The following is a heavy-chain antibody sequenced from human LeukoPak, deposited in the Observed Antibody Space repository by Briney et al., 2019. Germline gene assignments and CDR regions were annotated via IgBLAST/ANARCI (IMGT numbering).Heavy chain of an antibody. Sequence: KTGDSLRLSCAASGFTFTKYWMTWVRQAPGKGLDWVSAISASGAGTHYSDSVKGRFTISRDNSKNTVYLQMNNLRAEDTALYYCANRGIYAMDVWGQGTTVTVSS. CDR1: GFTFTKYW. D-gene: IGHD2/OR15-2a*01. CDR3: ANRGIYAMDV. V-gene: IGHV3-23*01. J-gene: IGHJ6*02. CDR2: ISASGAGT.